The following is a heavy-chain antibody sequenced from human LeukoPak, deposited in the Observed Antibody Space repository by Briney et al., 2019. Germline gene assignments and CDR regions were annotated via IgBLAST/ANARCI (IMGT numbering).Heavy chain of an antibody. CDR2: INPNSGGT. CDR1: GYTFTGYY. D-gene: IGHD1-26*01. V-gene: IGHV1-2*02. Sequence: ASVKVSCKASGYTFTGYYMHWVRQAPGQGLAWMGWINPNSGGTNYAQKFQGRVTMTRDTSISTAYMELSRLRSDDTAVYHCARGIVGATGKYYFDYWGQGTLVTVSS. CDR3: ARGIVGATGKYYFDY. J-gene: IGHJ4*02.